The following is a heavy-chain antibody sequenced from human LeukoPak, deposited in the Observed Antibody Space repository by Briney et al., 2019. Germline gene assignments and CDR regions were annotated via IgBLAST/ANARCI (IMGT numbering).Heavy chain of an antibody. CDR1: GGSNSGHY. J-gene: IGHJ5*02. CDR3: GRGGHYFDP. Sequence: SETLSLTCVVSGGSNSGHYWSWIRQPPGEGLEWIGYISDSGSTTYNPSLESRVTILVDTSKNQFSLKLRSVTAADTAVYFCGRGGHYFDPWGQGTLVIVSS. CDR2: ISDSGST. D-gene: IGHD1-26*01. V-gene: IGHV4-59*11.